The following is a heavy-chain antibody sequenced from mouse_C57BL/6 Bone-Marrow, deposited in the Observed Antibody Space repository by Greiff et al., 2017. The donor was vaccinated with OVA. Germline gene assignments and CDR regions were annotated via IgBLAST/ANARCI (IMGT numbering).Heavy chain of an antibody. Sequence: VQLQQSGPELVKPGASVKISCKASGYSFTGYYMNWVKQSPEKSLEWIGEINPSTGGTTYNQKFKAKATLTVDKSSSTAYMQLKSLTSEDSAVYYCARFYDGYDVFDYWGQGTTLTVSS. CDR3: ARFYDGYDVFDY. CDR1: GYSFTGYY. D-gene: IGHD2-3*01. CDR2: INPSTGGT. V-gene: IGHV1-42*01. J-gene: IGHJ2*01.